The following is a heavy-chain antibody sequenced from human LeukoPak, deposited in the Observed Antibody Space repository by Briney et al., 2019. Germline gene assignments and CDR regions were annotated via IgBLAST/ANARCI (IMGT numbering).Heavy chain of an antibody. J-gene: IGHJ3*02. CDR1: GFTIDDYA. V-gene: IGHV3-9*01. Sequence: ALRLSCAGSGFTIDDYAMHWVRQGPGKGLEWVSGISWNSNSINYADSVRGRFTISRDNAKNSLYLQMNNLRPEDTALYYCAKDAISVIDVLDIWGQGTMVTVSS. D-gene: IGHD2-21*01. CDR3: AKDAISVIDVLDI. CDR2: ISWNSNSI.